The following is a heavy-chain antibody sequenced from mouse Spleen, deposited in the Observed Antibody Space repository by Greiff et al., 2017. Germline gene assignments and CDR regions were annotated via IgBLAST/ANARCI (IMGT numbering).Heavy chain of an antibody. CDR3: AKDYYGSSYGWFAC. Sequence: EVKLMESGGGLVKPGGSLKLSCAASGFTFSDYGMHWVRQAPEKGLEWVAYISSGSSTIYYADTVKGRFTISRDNAKNTLFLQMTSLRSEDTAMYYCAKDYYGSSYGWFACWGQGTLVTVSA. J-gene: IGHJ3*01. CDR2: ISSGSSTI. D-gene: IGHD1-1*01. V-gene: IGHV5-17*01. CDR1: GFTFSDYG.